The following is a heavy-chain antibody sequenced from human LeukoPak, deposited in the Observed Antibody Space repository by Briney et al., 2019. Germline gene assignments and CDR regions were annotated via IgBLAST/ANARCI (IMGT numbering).Heavy chain of an antibody. D-gene: IGHD6-13*01. Sequence: GGSLILSCAASGITFSSYAMSWVRQAPGEGLEWVSAISGSGGNTYYADSVKGRFTISRDNSKNTLYLQMNSLRAEDTAVYYCAKSGIEAAGSLVYFDYWGQGTLVTVSS. CDR1: GITFSSYA. CDR3: AKSGIEAAGSLVYFDY. J-gene: IGHJ4*02. CDR2: ISGSGGNT. V-gene: IGHV3-23*01.